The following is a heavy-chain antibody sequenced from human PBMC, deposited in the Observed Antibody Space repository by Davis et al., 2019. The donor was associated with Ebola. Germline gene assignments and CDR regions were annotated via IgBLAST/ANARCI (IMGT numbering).Heavy chain of an antibody. Sequence: GESLKISCAVSGFTFNNYLVHWVRQAPGQGLEWLGFVSYDGNNQYYPDSVKGRFFVSRDNSKNTLYLQMDSLRAEDTALYYCARGSVWPDYWGRGTLVTVSS. D-gene: IGHD6-25*01. CDR1: GFTFNNYL. V-gene: IGHV3-30*03. CDR2: VSYDGNNQ. CDR3: ARGSVWPDY. J-gene: IGHJ4*02.